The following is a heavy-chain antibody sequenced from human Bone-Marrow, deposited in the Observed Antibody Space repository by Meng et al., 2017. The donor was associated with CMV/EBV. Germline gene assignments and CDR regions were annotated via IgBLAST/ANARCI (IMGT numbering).Heavy chain of an antibody. CDR3: ARTTDGYNFLDYFDY. J-gene: IGHJ4*02. CDR2: IYPGDSDT. CDR1: GYSFTSYW. Sequence: GGSLRLSCKGSGYSFTSYWIGWVRQMPGKGLEWMGIIYPGDSDTRYSPSFQGQVTISADKSITTAYLQWSSLKASDTAMYYCARTTDGYNFLDYFDYWGQETLVTVSS. D-gene: IGHD5-24*01. V-gene: IGHV5-51*01.